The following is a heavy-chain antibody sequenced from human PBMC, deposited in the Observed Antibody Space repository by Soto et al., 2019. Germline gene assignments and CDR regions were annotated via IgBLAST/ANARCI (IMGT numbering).Heavy chain of an antibody. D-gene: IGHD2-2*01. Sequence: PWETLSLTCAVYGGSFSGYYWSWIRQPPGKGLEWMGEINHSGSTRYNPSLKSRVTISVDTSKNQFSLKLSSVTAADTAVYYCARMACRSTSCYGAYYYYYGMDVWGQRTTVTVSS. V-gene: IGHV4-34*01. J-gene: IGHJ6*02. CDR3: ARMACRSTSCYGAYYYYYGMDV. CDR2: INHSGST. CDR1: GGSFSGYY.